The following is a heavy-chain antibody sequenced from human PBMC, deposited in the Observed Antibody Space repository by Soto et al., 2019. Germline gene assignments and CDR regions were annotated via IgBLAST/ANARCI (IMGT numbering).Heavy chain of an antibody. CDR2: IIPIFGTA. CDR3: ARDLYCGARCSYYFDY. D-gene: IGHD2-21*01. J-gene: IGHJ4*02. Sequence: QVQLVHSGAEVKKPGSSVKVSCKASGGTFSSYAISWVRQAPGQGLEWMGGIIPIFGTANYAQKFQGRVTITADESTSTAYMELSSLRSEDTAVYYCARDLYCGARCSYYFDYWGQGTLVTVSS. CDR1: GGTFSSYA. V-gene: IGHV1-69*01.